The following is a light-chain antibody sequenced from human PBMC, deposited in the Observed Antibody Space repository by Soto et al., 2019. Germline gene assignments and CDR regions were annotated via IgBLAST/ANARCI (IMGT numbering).Light chain of an antibody. CDR2: AAS. V-gene: IGKV1-8*01. CDR1: QGISNS. CDR3: QQYSNYPFT. Sequence: AIRMTQSPSSLSASTGDRVTITCRASQGISNSLAWYQQLPGKAPKLLIYAASTLQSGVPSRFSGSGSGTDFTLTISCLQSEDFATYYCQQYSNYPFTFGGGTKVDI. J-gene: IGKJ4*01.